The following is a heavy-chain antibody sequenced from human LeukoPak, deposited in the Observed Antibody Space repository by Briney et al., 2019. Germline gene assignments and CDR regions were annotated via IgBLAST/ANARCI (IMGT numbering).Heavy chain of an antibody. V-gene: IGHV4-34*01. J-gene: IGHJ4*02. CDR3: ARVGDYYDSSGSFDY. Sequence: PSETLSLTCAVYGGSFSGYYWSWIRQPPGKGLGGIGEINHSGSTNYNPSLKSRVTISVDTSKNQFSLKLSSVTAADTAVYYCARVGDYYDSSGSFDYWGQGTLVTVSS. CDR2: INHSGST. CDR1: GGSFSGYY. D-gene: IGHD3-22*01.